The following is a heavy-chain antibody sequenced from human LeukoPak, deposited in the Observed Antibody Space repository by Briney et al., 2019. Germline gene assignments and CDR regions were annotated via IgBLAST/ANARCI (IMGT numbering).Heavy chain of an antibody. Sequence: TGGSLRLSCAAAGFTVSTNYMSWVRQAPGKGLEWVSVIYSGGSTYYADSVKGRFTISRDNSKNTLYLQMNSLRAEDTAVYYCARERINSYGSPFGYWGQGTLVTVSS. CDR3: ARERINSYGSPFGY. J-gene: IGHJ4*02. CDR2: IYSGGST. D-gene: IGHD5-18*01. V-gene: IGHV3-53*01. CDR1: GFTVSTNY.